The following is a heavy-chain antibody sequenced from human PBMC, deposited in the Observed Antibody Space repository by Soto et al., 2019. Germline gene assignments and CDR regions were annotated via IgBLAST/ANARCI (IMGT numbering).Heavy chain of an antibody. J-gene: IGHJ4*02. D-gene: IGHD5-18*01. CDR2: INHSGST. Sequence: SETLSLTCAVYGGSFSGYYWSWIRQPPGKGLEWIGEINHSGSTNYNPSLKSRVTISVDTSKNQFSLKLSSVTAADTAVYYCARRGYSYGYLHFDYWGQGTLVTVSS. V-gene: IGHV4-34*01. CDR3: ARRGYSYGYLHFDY. CDR1: GGSFSGYY.